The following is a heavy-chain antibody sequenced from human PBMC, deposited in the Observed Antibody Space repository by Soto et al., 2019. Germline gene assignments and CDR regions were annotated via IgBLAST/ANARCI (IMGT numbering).Heavy chain of an antibody. V-gene: IGHV3-23*01. CDR2: ISGSGGST. J-gene: IGHJ3*02. Sequence: GGSLRLSCAASGFTFSSYAMSWVRQAPGKGLEWVSAISGSGGSTYYADSVKGRFTISRDNSKNTLYLQMNSLRAEDTAVYYCAKDARNYGSGSYFSNDAFDIWGQGTMVTVSS. D-gene: IGHD3-10*01. CDR3: AKDARNYGSGSYFSNDAFDI. CDR1: GFTFSSYA.